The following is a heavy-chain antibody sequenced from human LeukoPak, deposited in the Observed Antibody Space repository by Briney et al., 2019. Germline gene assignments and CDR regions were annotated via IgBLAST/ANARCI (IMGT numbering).Heavy chain of an antibody. V-gene: IGHV3-23*01. CDR3: AKHRRDYFLYYFDY. Sequence: TGGSLRLSCAASGFTFSSYAMSWVRQAPGKGLEWVSAISGSGGSTYYADSVKGRFTISRDNSKNTLYLQMNSLRAEDTAVYYCAKHRRDYFLYYFDYWGQGTLVTVSS. J-gene: IGHJ4*02. D-gene: IGHD2/OR15-2a*01. CDR2: ISGSGGST. CDR1: GFTFSSYA.